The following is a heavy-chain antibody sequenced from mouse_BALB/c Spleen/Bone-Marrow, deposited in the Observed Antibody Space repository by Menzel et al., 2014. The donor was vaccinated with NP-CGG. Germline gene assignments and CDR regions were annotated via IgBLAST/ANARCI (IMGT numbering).Heavy chain of an antibody. CDR2: IHYSGNT. CDR1: AYSITSDYG. CDR3: ARETAMVADFDY. Sequence: EVMLVESGPDLVTPSQSVSLTCTVTAYSITSDYGWHWIRQFPGNRLEWMAYIHYSGNTDYNPSLKSRISITRDTSKNQFFLQLKSVTTEDTATYYCARETAMVADFDYWGQGTTLTVSS. D-gene: IGHD1-1*02. J-gene: IGHJ2*01. V-gene: IGHV3-1*02.